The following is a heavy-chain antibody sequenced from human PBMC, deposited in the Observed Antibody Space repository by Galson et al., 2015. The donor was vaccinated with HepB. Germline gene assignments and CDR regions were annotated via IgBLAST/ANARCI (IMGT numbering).Heavy chain of an antibody. V-gene: IGHV3-9*01. CDR3: AKGNNYYDSSGIYS. Sequence: SLRLSCAASGFTFDDFAMHWVRQVPGKGLEWVSGITWKSGSTGYADSVKGRFTISRDNGDNSLYLQMNSLRPDDTAFYYCAKGNNYYDSSGIYSWGRGTLVTVFS. CDR2: ITWKSGST. CDR1: GFTFDDFA. J-gene: IGHJ4*02. D-gene: IGHD3-22*01.